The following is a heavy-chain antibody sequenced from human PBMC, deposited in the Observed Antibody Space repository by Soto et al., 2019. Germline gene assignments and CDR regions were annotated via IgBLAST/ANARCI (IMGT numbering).Heavy chain of an antibody. CDR2: ITHSGSI. J-gene: IGHJ4*01. CDR3: EGGRASDY. V-gene: IGHV4-34*01. CDR1: GGSFSGYS. Sequence: SETLSRTCAVDGGSFSGYSCSWIRKTPEKGLQWIGEITHSGSITYNPSLKSRLIISVDTSKNQFSLNRSSVTAADTSVYSCEGGRASDYCGHGTLVTV.